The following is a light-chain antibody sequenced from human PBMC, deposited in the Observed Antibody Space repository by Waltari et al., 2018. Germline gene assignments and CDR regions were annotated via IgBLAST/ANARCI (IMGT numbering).Light chain of an antibody. CDR3: LLSYTGTRRV. Sequence: QAVVTQEPSVTVSPGGTVTPTCSSSHGPVLSSPYPYWFQPKPGQAPRTLIYDTSDRQPWTPARFSGSLLGGKAALTISGAQPEDEADYYCLLSYTGTRRVFGGGTKVTVL. J-gene: IGLJ1*01. CDR1: HGPVLSSPY. V-gene: IGLV7-46*01. CDR2: DTS.